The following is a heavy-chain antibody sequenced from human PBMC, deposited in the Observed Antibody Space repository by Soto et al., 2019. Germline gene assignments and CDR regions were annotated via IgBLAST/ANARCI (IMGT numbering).Heavy chain of an antibody. Sequence: GGAPRLSFAAPWFTVRSNYMTLVRRAPGKGLEWVSVIYRAGKIYYADSVKGRFTTSSDNSQNTWFLQMNSLRAEDTAVYYCARDSGLIWGNYGMDVWGQGTTVTVSS. CDR3: ARDSGLIWGNYGMDV. CDR2: IYRAGKI. J-gene: IGHJ6*02. CDR1: WFTVRSNY. D-gene: IGHD2-15*01. V-gene: IGHV3-53*01.